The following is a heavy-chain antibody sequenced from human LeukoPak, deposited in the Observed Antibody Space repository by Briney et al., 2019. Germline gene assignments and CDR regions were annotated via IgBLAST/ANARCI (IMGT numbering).Heavy chain of an antibody. CDR2: IHTTGST. V-gene: IGHV4-4*07. D-gene: IGHD5-18*01. Sequence: PSETLSLTCTVSGGSISSYYWSWIRQPAGKGLEWLGRIHTTGSTNYNSSLNSRVTMSVDTSKNQFSLKVSSVTAADTAMYYCAREAGNNYGRTLDYWGQGTLVTVSS. CDR3: AREAGNNYGRTLDY. J-gene: IGHJ4*02. CDR1: GGSISSYY.